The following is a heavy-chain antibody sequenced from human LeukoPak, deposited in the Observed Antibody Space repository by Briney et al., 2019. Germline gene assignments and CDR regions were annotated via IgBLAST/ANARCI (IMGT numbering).Heavy chain of an antibody. V-gene: IGHV3-48*02. D-gene: IGHD6-19*01. CDR1: GFIFSSYS. J-gene: IGHJ4*02. CDR3: ARRAVTGSDYFDY. CDR2: ICSSSSTI. Sequence: GGSLRLSCAASGFIFSSYSMNWVRQAPGKGLEWVSYICSSSSTIYYADSVKGRFTISRDSAKNSVYLQMNSLRDEDTAVYYCARRAVTGSDYFDYWGQGSLVTVSS.